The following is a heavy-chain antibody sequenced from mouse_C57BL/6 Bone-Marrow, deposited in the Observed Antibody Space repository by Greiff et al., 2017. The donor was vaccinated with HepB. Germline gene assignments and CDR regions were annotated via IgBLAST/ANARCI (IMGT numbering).Heavy chain of an antibody. D-gene: IGHD1-1*01. CDR1: GYAFSCSW. J-gene: IGHJ4*01. Sequence: QVQLQQSGPELVKPGASVKISCKASGYAFSCSWMNWVKQRPGKGLEWIGRIYPGDGDTNYNGKFKGKATLTADKSSSTAYMQLSSLTSEDSAVYFCARGGYYGRDYYAMDYWGQGTSVTVSS. CDR2: IYPGDGDT. CDR3: ARGGYYGRDYYAMDY. V-gene: IGHV1-82*01.